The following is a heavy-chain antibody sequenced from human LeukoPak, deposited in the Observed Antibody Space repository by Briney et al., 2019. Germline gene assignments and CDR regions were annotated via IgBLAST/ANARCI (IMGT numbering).Heavy chain of an antibody. J-gene: IGHJ4*02. Sequence: PGGSLRLSCAASGFTFSNFAMSWVRQAPGKGLEWVSAISGSGGSVYYADSRKGRFTISRDNSKNTLHLQMNSLRAEDTAVYYCARDRHWTNDWVFDYWGQGTLVTVSS. CDR2: ISGSGGSV. CDR3: ARDRHWTNDWVFDY. V-gene: IGHV3-23*01. D-gene: IGHD1/OR15-1a*01. CDR1: GFTFSNFA.